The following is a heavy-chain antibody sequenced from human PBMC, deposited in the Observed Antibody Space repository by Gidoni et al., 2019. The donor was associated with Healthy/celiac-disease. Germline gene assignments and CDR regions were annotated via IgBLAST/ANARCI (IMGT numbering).Heavy chain of an antibody. Sequence: QVQLQESGPGLVKPSETLSLTCTVSGGSISSSYGSWIPQPPGKGLEWIEYIYYSGSTNYNPSLKSRVTISVDTSKNQFSLKLSSVTAADTAVYYCARGRKNYYYYGMDVWGQGTTVTVSS. J-gene: IGHJ6*02. V-gene: IGHV4-59*01. CDR2: IYYSGST. CDR3: ARGRKNYYYYGMDV. CDR1: GGSISSSY.